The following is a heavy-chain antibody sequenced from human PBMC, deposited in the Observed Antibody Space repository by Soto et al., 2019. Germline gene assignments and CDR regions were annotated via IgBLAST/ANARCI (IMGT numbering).Heavy chain of an antibody. J-gene: IGHJ4*02. Sequence: QVQLVQSGAEVKKPGSSVKVSCKASGGTFSSYTISWVRRAPGQGLEGMGRIIPILGIANYAQKFQGRVTITADKSTSTAYMELSSLRSEDTAVYYCARDPSDSSGYLGYYFDYWGQGTLVTVSS. V-gene: IGHV1-69*08. CDR3: ARDPSDSSGYLGYYFDY. CDR2: IIPILGIA. D-gene: IGHD3-22*01. CDR1: GGTFSSYT.